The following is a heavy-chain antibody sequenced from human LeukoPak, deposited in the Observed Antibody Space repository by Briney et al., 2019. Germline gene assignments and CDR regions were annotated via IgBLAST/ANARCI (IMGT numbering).Heavy chain of an antibody. Sequence: GGSLRLSCAASGFTFGSYWMSWVRQGPGEGLERVAHINQGGSEKYYVESVKGRFTISRDNAKNSLDLQMNSLRVEDTAIYYCARLVVPPGNRGWYYEHWGQGTLVTVSS. CDR3: ARLVVPPGNRGWYYEH. D-gene: IGHD2-2*01. CDR2: INQGGSEK. J-gene: IGHJ4*02. CDR1: GFTFGSYW. V-gene: IGHV3-7*03.